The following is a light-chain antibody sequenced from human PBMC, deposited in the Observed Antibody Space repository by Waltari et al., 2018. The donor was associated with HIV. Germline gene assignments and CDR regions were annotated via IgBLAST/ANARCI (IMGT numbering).Light chain of an antibody. CDR3: ATWDDSLNGPV. J-gene: IGLJ1*01. V-gene: IGLV1-44*01. Sequence: QSVVTQPPSASGTPGQRVTIPCSGSSSHVGSTSVNWYPQLPGTSPKLLIYSDYQRPSGVPDRFSASKSGTSASLAIGGLQSDDEADYYCATWDDSLNGPVFGTGTKVTVL. CDR2: SDY. CDR1: SSHVGSTS.